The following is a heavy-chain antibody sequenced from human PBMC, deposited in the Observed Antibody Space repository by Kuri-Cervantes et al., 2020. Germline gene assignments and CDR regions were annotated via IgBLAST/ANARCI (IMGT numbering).Heavy chain of an antibody. Sequence: GESLKISCAASGFTFSSYGMHWVRQAPGKGLEWVAVIWYDGSNKYNADSVKGRFTISRDNSKNTLYLQMNSLRAEDTAVYYCARPIGWRSGFDIWGQGTMVTVSS. D-gene: IGHD3-3*01. CDR3: ARPIGWRSGFDI. J-gene: IGHJ3*02. V-gene: IGHV3-33*01. CDR1: GFTFSSYG. CDR2: IWYDGSNK.